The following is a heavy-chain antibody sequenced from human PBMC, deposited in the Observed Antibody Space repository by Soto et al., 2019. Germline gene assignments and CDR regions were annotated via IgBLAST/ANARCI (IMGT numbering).Heavy chain of an antibody. Sequence: QVQLVQSGAEVKKPGASVKVSCKASGYTFTSYGISWVRQAPGQGLEWMGWISDYNGNTNYAQKLQGRVTMTTDTYTSTAYMELRSMSSDDTAVYYCVRGPPPGDYVQEYWGQVTLVTVSS. V-gene: IGHV1-18*01. CDR3: VRGPPPGDYVQEY. D-gene: IGHD4-17*01. CDR1: GYTFTSYG. J-gene: IGHJ4*02. CDR2: ISDYNGNT.